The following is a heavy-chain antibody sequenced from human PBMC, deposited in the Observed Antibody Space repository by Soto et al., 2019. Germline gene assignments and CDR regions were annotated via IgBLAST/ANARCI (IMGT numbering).Heavy chain of an antibody. Sequence: LTCAASGFTFTDYWTHWVRQAPGKGLVWVSRINSDGSRTSYADSVTGRFTISRDNAKNTLYLQMNSLRVEDTALYYCARETYRGFYLDYWGQGTLVTVSS. J-gene: IGHJ4*02. CDR2: INSDGSRT. CDR3: ARETYRGFYLDY. V-gene: IGHV3-74*01. CDR1: GFTFTDYW. D-gene: IGHD4-4*01.